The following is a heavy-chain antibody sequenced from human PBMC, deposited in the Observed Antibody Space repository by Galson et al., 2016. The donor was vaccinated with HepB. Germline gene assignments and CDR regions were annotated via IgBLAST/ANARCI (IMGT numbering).Heavy chain of an antibody. D-gene: IGHD6-19*01. CDR2: IKPDGTEK. J-gene: IGHJ4*02. CDR3: ARDRGYSGWSYFDY. CDR1: AFTFRSFW. V-gene: IGHV3-7*03. Sequence: SLRLSCAASAFTFRSFWMSWVRQAPGKGLEWVANIKPDGTEKYYMDSVKGRFTISRDNAKNSLYLQMNSLRADDTAVYYCARDRGYSGWSYFDYWGQGTLVTVSS.